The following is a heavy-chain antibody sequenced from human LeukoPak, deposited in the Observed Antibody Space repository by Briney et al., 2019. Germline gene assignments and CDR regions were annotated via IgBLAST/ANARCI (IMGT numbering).Heavy chain of an antibody. V-gene: IGHV4-34*01. D-gene: IGHD2-2*01. J-gene: IGHJ4*02. Sequence: SETLSLTCAVYGGSFSGYYWGWIRQPPGKGLEWIGEINHSGSTNYNPSLKSRVTISVNTSKNQFSLKLSSVTAADTAVYYCARAVVPAASFFDYWGQGTLVTVSS. CDR3: ARAVVPAASFFDY. CDR2: INHSGST. CDR1: GGSFSGYY.